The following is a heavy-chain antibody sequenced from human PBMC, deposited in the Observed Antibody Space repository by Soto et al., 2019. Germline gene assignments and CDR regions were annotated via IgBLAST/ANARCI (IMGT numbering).Heavy chain of an antibody. CDR2: INHNGNT. D-gene: IGHD3-22*01. CDR1: GGTFSGYY. J-gene: IGHJ2*01. CDR3: ANHPYNPLVRPFWHFDL. V-gene: IGHV4-34*08. Sequence: SQTLCLTCAVDGGTFSGYYWSRIRQPPGKGLEWIGEINHNGNTYHNPSLKSRDTMSVDTSNNQFSLRMSSVAAADTSVYYCANHPYNPLVRPFWHFDLWGRGTLVTGSS.